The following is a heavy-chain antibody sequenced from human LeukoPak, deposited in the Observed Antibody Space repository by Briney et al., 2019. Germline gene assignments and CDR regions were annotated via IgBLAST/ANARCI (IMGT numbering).Heavy chain of an antibody. V-gene: IGHV3-30*03. CDR2: ILYDGSNE. J-gene: IGHJ4*02. D-gene: IGHD3-10*01. CDR1: GFTFSNYG. CDR3: ARVGYFYASGSDY. Sequence: PGGSLRLSCTASGFTFSNYGMHWVRQAPGQGLEWVAVILYDGSNEYYADSVKGRFTISRDNSKNTLFLQMNSLRAEDTAVYYCARVGYFYASGSDYWGQGTLVPVS.